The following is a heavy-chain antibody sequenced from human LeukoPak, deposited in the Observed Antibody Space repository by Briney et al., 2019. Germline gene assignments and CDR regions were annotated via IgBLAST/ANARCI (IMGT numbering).Heavy chain of an antibody. Sequence: SETLSLTCTVSGGSISRYYWSWIRQPPGKGLEWIGYIYYSGSTNYNPSLKSRVTISVDTSKNQFSLKLRSVTAADTAVYYCARGAATDAFDIWGQGTMVTVSS. CDR1: GGSISRYY. CDR2: IYYSGST. D-gene: IGHD6-13*01. J-gene: IGHJ3*02. CDR3: ARGAATDAFDI. V-gene: IGHV4-59*01.